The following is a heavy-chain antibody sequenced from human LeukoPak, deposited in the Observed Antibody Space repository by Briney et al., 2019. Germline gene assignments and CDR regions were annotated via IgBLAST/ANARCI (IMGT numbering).Heavy chain of an antibody. D-gene: IGHD6-19*01. Sequence: ASVKVSCKASGYTFTGYAMHWVRQAPGQRLEWMGWINAGNGNTKYSQKFQGRVTITRDTSASTAYMELSSLRSEDTAVYYCARVTVVAVAGSFDYWGQGTLVTVSS. CDR2: INAGNGNT. CDR3: ARVTVVAVAGSFDY. CDR1: GYTFTGYA. J-gene: IGHJ4*02. V-gene: IGHV1-3*01.